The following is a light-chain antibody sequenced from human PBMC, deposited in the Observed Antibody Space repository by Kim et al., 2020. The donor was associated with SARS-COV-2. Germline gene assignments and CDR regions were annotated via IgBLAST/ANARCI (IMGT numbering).Light chain of an antibody. CDR3: QQTNSPPFT. V-gene: IGKV1-39*01. CDR2: PAS. Sequence: DIQMTQSPSSLSASVGDKVTITCRASQSINSYLNWYQQKPGKAPNLLIYPASSLQTTVPSRFSGSGSGTDFTLTISSLQPEDFATYYCQQTNSPPFTFGGGTKLEI. CDR1: QSINSY. J-gene: IGKJ4*01.